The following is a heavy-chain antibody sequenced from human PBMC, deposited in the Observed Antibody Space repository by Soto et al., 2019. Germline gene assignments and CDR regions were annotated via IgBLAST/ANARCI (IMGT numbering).Heavy chain of an antibody. CDR3: ARSMNDHNHHHWGFDS. CDR1: GGSFNPYH. Sequence: PSETLSLTCAVYGGSFNPYHWSFIRQPPGKRLEWIGEIDHTGRTNYNPSVKGRVTMSVDTSKNQFSLNLRSVTAADTAVYFCARSMNDHNHHHWGFDSWGQGILVTVSS. CDR2: IDHTGRT. J-gene: IGHJ5*01. D-gene: IGHD7-27*01. V-gene: IGHV4-34*01.